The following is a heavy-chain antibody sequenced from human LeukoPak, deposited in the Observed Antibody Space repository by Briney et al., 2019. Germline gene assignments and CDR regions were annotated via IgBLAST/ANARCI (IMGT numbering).Heavy chain of an antibody. D-gene: IGHD3-22*01. CDR3: ARRWPHSSGYYLFDY. V-gene: IGHV1-69*05. Sequence: SVKVSCKASGGTFSSHGFSWVRQAPGQGLEWMGGIIPIFGTTNYAQKFQGRVTITTDDSTSTGYMELSSLRSEDTAVYYCARRWPHSSGYYLFDYWGQGTLVTVFS. J-gene: IGHJ4*02. CDR1: GGTFSSHG. CDR2: IIPIFGTT.